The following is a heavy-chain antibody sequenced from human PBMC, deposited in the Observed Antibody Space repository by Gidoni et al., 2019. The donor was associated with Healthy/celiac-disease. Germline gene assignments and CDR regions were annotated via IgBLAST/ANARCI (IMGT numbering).Heavy chain of an antibody. D-gene: IGHD6-13*01. CDR3: ARASSEAALDY. V-gene: IGHV4-34*01. CDR1: GESFSGYY. J-gene: IGHJ4*02. CDR2: INHSGST. Sequence: QVQLQQWGAGLLKPSETLSLICAVYGESFSGYYWTWIRQTPGKGLEWIGEINHSGSTNYNPSLKSRVTISIDTSKNQFSLKLSSVTAADTAVYFCARASSEAALDYWGQGTLVTVSS.